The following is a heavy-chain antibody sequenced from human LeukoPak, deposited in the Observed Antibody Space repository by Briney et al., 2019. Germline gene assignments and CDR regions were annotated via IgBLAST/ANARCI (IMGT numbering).Heavy chain of an antibody. CDR1: GFTFSSYA. CDR2: TSGSGGRT. CDR3: AKVRLYGDYPEIDY. Sequence: GGSLRLSCVASGFTFSSYAINWVRQAPGKGLEWVSGTSGSGGRTYYADSVKGRFTISRENSKNTLYLQMNSLRAEDTAVYYCAKVRLYGDYPEIDYWGQGTLVTVSS. J-gene: IGHJ4*02. D-gene: IGHD4-17*01. V-gene: IGHV3-23*01.